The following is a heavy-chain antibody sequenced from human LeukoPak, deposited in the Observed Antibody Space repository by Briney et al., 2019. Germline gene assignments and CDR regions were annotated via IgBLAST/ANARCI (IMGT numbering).Heavy chain of an antibody. D-gene: IGHD4/OR15-4a*01. CDR2: VSGYNGNT. Sequence: ASVKVSCKASGYRFINYGISWVRQAPGQGLEWMGWVSGYNGNTNFAQKFRGRVTTTTDTSTSTVYMDLRSLRSDDTAVYFCARGDYGANVGDYWGQGTLVTVSS. V-gene: IGHV1-18*01. CDR1: GYRFINYG. CDR3: ARGDYGANVGDY. J-gene: IGHJ4*02.